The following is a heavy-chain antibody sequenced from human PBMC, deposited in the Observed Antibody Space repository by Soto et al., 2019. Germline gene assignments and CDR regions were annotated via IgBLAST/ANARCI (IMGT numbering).Heavy chain of an antibody. V-gene: IGHV3-13*01. J-gene: IGHJ6*02. CDR3: AKDSRYTSWAYYYYGMDV. Sequence: GRSLRLSCAASGFTLSTYDMHWVRQATGKGLEWVAGLSYAGDTYYADSVKGRFTISRDNSKNTLYLQMNSLRAEDTAVYYCAKDSRYTSWAYYYYGMDVWGQGTTVTVSS. CDR2: LSYAGDT. CDR1: GFTLSTYD. D-gene: IGHD1-20*01.